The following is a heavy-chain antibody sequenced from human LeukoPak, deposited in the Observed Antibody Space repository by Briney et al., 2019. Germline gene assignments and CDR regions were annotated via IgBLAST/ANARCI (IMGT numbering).Heavy chain of an antibody. CDR1: GFTFSGYA. Sequence: PGGSLRLSCVASGFTFSGYAMSWVRQAPGKGLEWVLAIRGSGGSTYYADSVKGRFTISRDNSKNTLYLQMNSLRAEDTAVYYCARVNMVGATHFDYWGQGTLVTVSS. CDR2: IRGSGGST. D-gene: IGHD1-26*01. CDR3: ARVNMVGATHFDY. V-gene: IGHV3-23*01. J-gene: IGHJ4*02.